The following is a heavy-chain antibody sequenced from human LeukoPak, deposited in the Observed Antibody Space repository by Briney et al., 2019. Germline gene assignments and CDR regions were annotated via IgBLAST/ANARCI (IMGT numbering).Heavy chain of an antibody. V-gene: IGHV3-9*01. J-gene: IGHJ3*02. D-gene: IGHD3-9*01. CDR3: AKDGNYDILTGHGDVFDI. CDR2: ISWSSGSI. CDR1: GFTFDDYA. Sequence: AGGSLRLSCAASGFTFDDYAMHWVRQAPGKGLEWVSGISWSSGSIGYADSVKGRFTISRDNAKNSLYLQMNSLRAEDTALYYCAKDGNYDILTGHGDVFDIWGQGTMVTVSS.